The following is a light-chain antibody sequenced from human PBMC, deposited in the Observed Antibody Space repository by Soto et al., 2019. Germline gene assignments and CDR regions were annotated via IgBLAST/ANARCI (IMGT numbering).Light chain of an antibody. CDR3: MQALHTRT. J-gene: IGKJ1*01. CDR1: QSLLHSNGNTY. Sequence: DIVVTQSPLSLPVTPGEPASISCKSSQSLLHSNGNTYLDWYLQKPGQSPQLLIYLGSNRASGVPDRFSDSGSGTDFTLHISRVEAEDVGVYYCMQALHTRTFGQGTKVEIK. V-gene: IGKV2-28*01. CDR2: LGS.